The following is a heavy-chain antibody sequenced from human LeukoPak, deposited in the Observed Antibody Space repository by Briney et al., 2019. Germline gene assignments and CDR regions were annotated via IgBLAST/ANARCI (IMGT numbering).Heavy chain of an antibody. CDR2: INDNGGRT. V-gene: IGHV3-64D*09. CDR1: GFTFSRYA. Sequence: QSGGSLRPSCSASGFTFSRYAMHWVRQAPGKGLEYVSGINDNGGRTHYGDSVKGRFSISRDNSKNTLHLQMSALRAEDTALYYCVKDVGVSYAFDYWGQGILVTVAS. CDR3: VKDVGVSYAFDY. D-gene: IGHD1-26*01. J-gene: IGHJ4*02.